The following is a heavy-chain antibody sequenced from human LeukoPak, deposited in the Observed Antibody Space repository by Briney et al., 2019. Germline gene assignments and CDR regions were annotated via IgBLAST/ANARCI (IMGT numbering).Heavy chain of an antibody. CDR2: ISSNSNTI. Sequence: GGSLRLSCAASGFTFSSYSMNWVRQAPGKGLEWVSYISSNSNTIHYADSVKGRFTVSRDNAKNSLYLQMNSLRAEDTAIYYCSRGKYCDYRDCPGAGWFDPWGQGTLVTVSS. J-gene: IGHJ5*02. V-gene: IGHV3-48*01. CDR3: SRGKYCDYRDCPGAGWFDP. D-gene: IGHD3-16*01. CDR1: GFTFSSYS.